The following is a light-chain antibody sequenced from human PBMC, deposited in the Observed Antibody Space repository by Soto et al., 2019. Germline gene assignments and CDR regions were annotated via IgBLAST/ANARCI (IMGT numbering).Light chain of an antibody. CDR1: QSISSW. CDR3: QQYNSYSGT. V-gene: IGKV1-5*01. J-gene: IGKJ1*01. Sequence: IPMTQSPSTLSASVGDRVTITCRASQSISSWLAWYQQKPGKAPKLLIYDASSLESGVPSRFSGSGSGKEFTLTISSLQPDDFATYYCQQYNSYSGTFGQGTKLEIK. CDR2: DAS.